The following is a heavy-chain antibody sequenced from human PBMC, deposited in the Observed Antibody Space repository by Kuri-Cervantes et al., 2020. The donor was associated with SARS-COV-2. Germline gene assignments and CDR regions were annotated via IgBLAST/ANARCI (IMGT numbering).Heavy chain of an antibody. J-gene: IGHJ4*02. V-gene: IGHV4-39*01. Sequence: SETLSLTCTVSGGSISSSSYHWGWIRQPPGKGLEWIGSIYYSGSTYYNPSLKSRVTISVDTSKNQFSLKLSSVTAADTAVYYCARLPITIFGVVPEDYWGQGTLVTVSS. CDR2: IYYSGST. D-gene: IGHD3-3*01. CDR3: ARLPITIFGVVPEDY. CDR1: GGSISSSSYH.